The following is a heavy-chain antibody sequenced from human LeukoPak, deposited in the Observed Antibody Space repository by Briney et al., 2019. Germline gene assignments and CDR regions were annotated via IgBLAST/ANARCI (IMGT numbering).Heavy chain of an antibody. CDR1: GGSISSYY. CDR2: IYYSGST. CDR3: AKGQRIAARDNWFDP. Sequence: SETLSLTCTVSGGSISSYYWSWIRQPPGKGLEWIGYIYYSGSTNYNPSLKSRVTISVDTSKNQFSLKLSSVTAADTAVYYCAKGQRIAARDNWFDPWGQGTLVTVSS. V-gene: IGHV4-59*01. D-gene: IGHD6-6*01. J-gene: IGHJ5*02.